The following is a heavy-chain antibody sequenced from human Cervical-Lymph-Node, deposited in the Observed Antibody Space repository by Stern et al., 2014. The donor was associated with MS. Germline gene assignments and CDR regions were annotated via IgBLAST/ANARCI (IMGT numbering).Heavy chain of an antibody. CDR3: ARMESGRGVTSPDAFDI. CDR2: IYHSGST. D-gene: IGHD3-10*01. CDR1: GGSISSSNW. V-gene: IGHV4-4*02. J-gene: IGHJ3*02. Sequence: QVQLQESGPGLVKPSGTLSLTCAVSGGSISSSNWWSWVRQPPGKGLEWXGEIYHSGSTNYNPSLKSRVPISVEKSKNQFSLKLSSVTAADTAVYYCARMESGRGVTSPDAFDIWGQGTMVTVSS.